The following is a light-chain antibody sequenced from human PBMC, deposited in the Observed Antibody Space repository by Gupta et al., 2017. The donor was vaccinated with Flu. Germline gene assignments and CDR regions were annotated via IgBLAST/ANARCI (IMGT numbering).Light chain of an antibody. V-gene: IGLV3-21*02. CDR2: DDS. Sequence: SYVLTQPPSVSVAPGQTARMTCGGTNIGSKSVHWYQQEPGQAPVVVVYDDSDRPSGIPERFSGSHSGNTATLTINRVDAGDEADYYCQVWDGGRDDSGLFGGGTKLTVL. J-gene: IGLJ2*01. CDR1: NIGSKS. CDR3: QVWDGGRDDSGL.